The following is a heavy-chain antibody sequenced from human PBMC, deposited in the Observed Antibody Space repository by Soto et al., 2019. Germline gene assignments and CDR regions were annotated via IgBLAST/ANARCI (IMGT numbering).Heavy chain of an antibody. J-gene: IGHJ5*02. CDR2: IYYSGST. D-gene: IGHD1-26*01. V-gene: IGHV4-31*03. Sequence: SETLSLTCTVSGGSISSNIYYWGWIRQPPGKGLEWIGYIYYSGSTYYNPSLESRVLISVDTSKNQFSLKLSSVTAADTAVYYCARRNELSGSYGPGPRYNWFDPWGQGTLVTVSS. CDR1: GGSISSNIYY. CDR3: ARRNELSGSYGPGPRYNWFDP.